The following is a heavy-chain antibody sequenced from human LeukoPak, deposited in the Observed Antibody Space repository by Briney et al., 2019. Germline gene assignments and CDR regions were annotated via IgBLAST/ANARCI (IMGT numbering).Heavy chain of an antibody. Sequence: GASVKVSCKASGYSFTSYYMHWVRQAPGQGLEWMGRINPNSGGTNYAQKFQGRVTMTRDTSISTAYMELSRLRSDDTAVYYCARGGIRYYYYMDVWGKGTTVTVSS. J-gene: IGHJ6*03. CDR2: INPNSGGT. CDR1: GYSFTSYY. V-gene: IGHV1-2*06. CDR3: ARGGIRYYYYMDV.